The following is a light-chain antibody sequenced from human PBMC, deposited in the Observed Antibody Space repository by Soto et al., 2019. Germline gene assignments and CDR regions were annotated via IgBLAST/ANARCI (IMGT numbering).Light chain of an antibody. CDR1: SSDVGGYNY. CDR3: CSYTRSSTSYV. Sequence: QSALTQPASVSGSPGQSITISCTGTSSDVGGYNYFSWYQQHPVKAPQLMFYDVTNRPSGFSDRFSVSKSGNASSVTISRIEAEDEADYYCCSYTRSSTSYVFGAGTQLTVL. J-gene: IGLJ1*01. CDR2: DVT. V-gene: IGLV2-14*01.